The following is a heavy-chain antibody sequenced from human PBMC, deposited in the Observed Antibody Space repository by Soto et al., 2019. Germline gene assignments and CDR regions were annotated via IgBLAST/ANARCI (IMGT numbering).Heavy chain of an antibody. Sequence: GESLKISCKGSGYSFTSYWISWVRQMPGKGLEWMGRIDPSDSYTNYSPSFQGHVTISADKSISTAYLQWSSLKASDTAMYYCAAGARSVTRPYYYGMDVWGQGTTVTVSS. J-gene: IGHJ6*02. CDR2: IDPSDSYT. CDR1: GYSFTSYW. CDR3: AAGARSVTRPYYYGMDV. V-gene: IGHV5-10-1*01. D-gene: IGHD2-21*02.